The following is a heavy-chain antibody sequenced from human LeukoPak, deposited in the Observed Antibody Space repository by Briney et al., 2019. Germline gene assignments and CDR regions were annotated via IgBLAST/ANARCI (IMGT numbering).Heavy chain of an antibody. CDR2: INHSGST. CDR3: ARLGIAVAGKEDY. Sequence: SETLSLTCAVYGGSFGGYYWSWIRQPPGKGLEWIGEINHSGSTNYNPSLKSRVTISVDTSKNQFSLKLSSVTAADTAVYYCARLGIAVAGKEDYWGEGTLVTVSS. CDR1: GGSFGGYY. D-gene: IGHD6-19*01. J-gene: IGHJ4*02. V-gene: IGHV4-34*01.